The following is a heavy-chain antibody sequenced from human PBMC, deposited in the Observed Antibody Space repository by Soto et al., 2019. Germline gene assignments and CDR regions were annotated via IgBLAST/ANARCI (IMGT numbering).Heavy chain of an antibody. J-gene: IGHJ3*02. Sequence: TLSLTCTVSGGSISSGGYYWSWIRQHPGKGLEWIGYIYYSGSTYYNPSLKSRVTISVDTSKNQFSLKLSSVTAADTAVYYCAREPYYYDSSGYYFPRKRADAFDIWSQGTMVTVSS. CDR1: GGSISSGGYY. V-gene: IGHV4-31*03. D-gene: IGHD3-22*01. CDR2: IYYSGST. CDR3: AREPYYYDSSGYYFPRKRADAFDI.